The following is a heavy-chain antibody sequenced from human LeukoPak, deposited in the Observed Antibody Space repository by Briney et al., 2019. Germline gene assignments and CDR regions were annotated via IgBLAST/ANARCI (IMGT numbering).Heavy chain of an antibody. CDR1: GGTFSSYA. D-gene: IGHD2/OR15-2a*01. Sequence: GASVKVSCKASGGTFSSYAISWVRQAPGQGLEWMGRIIPIFGTANYAQKFQGRVTITTDESTSTAYMELSSLRSEDTVVYYCTQNFYGDGVDYWGQGTLVTVSS. CDR2: IIPIFGTA. V-gene: IGHV1-69*05. J-gene: IGHJ4*02. CDR3: TQNFYGDGVDY.